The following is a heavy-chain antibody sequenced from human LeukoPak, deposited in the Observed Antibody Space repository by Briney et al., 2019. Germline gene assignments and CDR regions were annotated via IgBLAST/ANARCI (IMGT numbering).Heavy chain of an antibody. J-gene: IGHJ6*02. CDR1: GGTFSSYA. CDR3: ASARYVVTAIRNYYGMDV. D-gene: IGHD2-21*02. Sequence: SVKVSCKASGGTFSSYAISWVRQAPGQGLEWMGWIIPILGIANYAQKFQGRVTITADKSTSTAYMELSSLRSEDTAVYYCASARYVVTAIRNYYGMDVWGQGTTVTVSS. CDR2: IIPILGIA. V-gene: IGHV1-69*10.